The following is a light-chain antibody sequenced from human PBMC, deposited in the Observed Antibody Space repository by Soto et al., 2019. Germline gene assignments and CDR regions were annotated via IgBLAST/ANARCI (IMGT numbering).Light chain of an antibody. Sequence: QSVMTQPPSASGTPGQRVTIYCSGSSSNIGSNSVNWYQQLPGTAPKLLIYSNSQRASGVPDRFSGSKSGTSASLAISGLQSEGEADYYCAAWDDSLNGLVVFGGGTKLTVL. CDR3: AAWDDSLNGLVV. CDR1: SSNIGSNS. CDR2: SNS. V-gene: IGLV1-44*01. J-gene: IGLJ2*01.